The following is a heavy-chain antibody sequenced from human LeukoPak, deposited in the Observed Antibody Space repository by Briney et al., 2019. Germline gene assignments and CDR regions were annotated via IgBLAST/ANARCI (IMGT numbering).Heavy chain of an antibody. V-gene: IGHV3-21*01. J-gene: IGHJ6*02. CDR1: GFTFSSYS. CDR3: ARGVTMVRGVGMDV. CDR2: ISSSSSYI. Sequence: GGSLRLSCAASGFTFSSYSMNWVRQAPGKGLEWVSSISSSSSYIYYADSVKGRFTISRDNAKNSLYLQMNSLRAEDTAVYYCARGVTMVRGVGMDVWGQGTTVTVSS. D-gene: IGHD3-10*01.